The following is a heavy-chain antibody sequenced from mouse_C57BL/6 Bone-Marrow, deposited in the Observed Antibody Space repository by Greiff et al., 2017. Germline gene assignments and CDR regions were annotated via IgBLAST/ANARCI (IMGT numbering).Heavy chain of an antibody. CDR1: GYTFTRYG. CDR2: IYPRSGHT. D-gene: IGHD1-1*01. J-gene: IGHJ4*01. V-gene: IGHV1-81*01. Sequence: QVQLKQSGAELARPGASVKLSCKASGYTFTRYGISWVKQRTGQGLEWIGEIYPRSGHTYYNEKFKGKATLTADKSSSTAYMELRSLTSEDSAVYFCANSTGVAHYYAMDYWGQGTSVTVSS. CDR3: ANSTGVAHYYAMDY.